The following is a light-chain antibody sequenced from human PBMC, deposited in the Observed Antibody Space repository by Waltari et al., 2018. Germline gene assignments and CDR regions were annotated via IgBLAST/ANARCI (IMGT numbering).Light chain of an antibody. CDR3: QQRSNWPRIT. V-gene: IGKV3-11*01. J-gene: IGKJ3*01. Sequence: EIVLTQSPATLSLSPGERATLSCRASQSVSSYLAWYQQKPGQAPRLLIYAASNRATGIPARFSGSGSGTDFTLTISSLEPEDFAVYYCQQRSNWPRITFGPGTKVDIK. CDR1: QSVSSY. CDR2: AAS.